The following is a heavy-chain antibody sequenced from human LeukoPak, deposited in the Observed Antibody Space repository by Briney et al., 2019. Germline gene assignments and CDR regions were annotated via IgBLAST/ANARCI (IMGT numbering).Heavy chain of an antibody. CDR1: GFTFSAYW. CDR3: AKQRIVVVVAANGFDY. Sequence: GGSLRLSCTTSGFTFSAYWMHWVRQAPGKGPVWVSRINNDGTTTTYADSVKGRFTISRDNAENTLYLQMNSLRAEDTAVYYCAKQRIVVVVAANGFDYWGQGTLVTVSS. J-gene: IGHJ4*02. D-gene: IGHD2-15*01. CDR2: INNDGTTT. V-gene: IGHV3-74*01.